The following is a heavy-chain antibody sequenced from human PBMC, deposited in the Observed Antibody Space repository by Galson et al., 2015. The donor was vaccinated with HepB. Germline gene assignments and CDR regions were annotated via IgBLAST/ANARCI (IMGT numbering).Heavy chain of an antibody. CDR3: ARVGQLYSLRGGMDV. V-gene: IGHV3-30-3*01. D-gene: IGHD5-18*01. CDR1: GFTFSSYA. Sequence: SLRLSCAASGFTFSSYAMHWVRQAPGKGLEWVAVISSDGSNKYYADSVKGRFTISRDNSKNTLYLQMNSLRAEDTAVYYCARVGQLYSLRGGMDVWGQGTTVTVSS. J-gene: IGHJ6*02. CDR2: ISSDGSNK.